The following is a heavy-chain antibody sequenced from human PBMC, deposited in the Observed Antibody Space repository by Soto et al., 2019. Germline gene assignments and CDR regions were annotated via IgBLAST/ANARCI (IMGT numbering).Heavy chain of an antibody. CDR2: IDPSDSYT. J-gene: IGHJ6*01. CDR1: GYSLTSYW. D-gene: IGHD2-2*01. CDR3: ASGLVPAAMGGYYCYGMDV. Sequence: PGESLKISCKGSGYSLTSYWISWVRQMPGKGLEWMGRIDPSDSYTNYSPSFQGHVTISADKSISTAYLQWSSLKASDTAMYYCASGLVPAAMGGYYCYGMDVWGRGTTGTVGS. V-gene: IGHV5-10-1*01.